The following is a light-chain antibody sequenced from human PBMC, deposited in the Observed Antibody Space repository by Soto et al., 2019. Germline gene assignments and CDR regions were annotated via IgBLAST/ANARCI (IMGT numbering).Light chain of an antibody. CDR1: QSVSSNH. J-gene: IGKJ1*01. CDR3: QQYSSSRT. CDR2: GGS. Sequence: DIVLTQSPGTLSLSPGERATLSCRASQSVSSNHLAWYQQKPGQAPSLLIYGGSSRATGIPVRFSGSGSETDFTLTITRLEPEDFAVYYCQQYSSSRTFGQGTKVDI. V-gene: IGKV3-20*01.